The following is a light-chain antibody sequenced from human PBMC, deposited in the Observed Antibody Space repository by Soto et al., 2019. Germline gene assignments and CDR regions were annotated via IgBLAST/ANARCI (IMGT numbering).Light chain of an antibody. CDR2: GTS. CDR1: QGITRW. CDR3: QQADRFPYT. J-gene: IGKJ2*01. V-gene: IGKV1-12*01. Sequence: DIQMTQSPSSVSASVGDRVTITCRASQGITRWLAWYQQRPGKAPKLLIYGTSTLQSGVPSRFSGSGSGTDFTLTISSLQPEDSATYYFQQADRFPYTFGQGTKGEIK.